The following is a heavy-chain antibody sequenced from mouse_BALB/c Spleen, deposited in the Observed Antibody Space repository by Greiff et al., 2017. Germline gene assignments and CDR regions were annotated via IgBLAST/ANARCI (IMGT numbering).Heavy chain of an antibody. CDR1: GFSLTSYG. Sequence: VQLQQSGPGLVAPSQSLSITCTVSGFSLTSYGVHWVRQPPGKGLEWLGVIWAGGSTNYNSALMSRLSISKDNSKSQVFLKMNSLQTDDTAMYYCAREDGNYLYYFDYWGQGTTLTVSS. D-gene: IGHD2-1*01. CDR3: AREDGNYLYYFDY. CDR2: IWAGGST. J-gene: IGHJ2*01. V-gene: IGHV2-9*02.